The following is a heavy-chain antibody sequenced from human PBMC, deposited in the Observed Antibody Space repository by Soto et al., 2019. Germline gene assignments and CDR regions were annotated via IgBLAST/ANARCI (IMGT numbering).Heavy chain of an antibody. CDR2: ISGSGGST. D-gene: IGHD3-22*01. Sequence: GVSLRLSCAASGFTFSSDAMSWVRQAPGKGLEWVSAISGSGGSTYYADSVKGRFTISRDNSKNTLYLQMNSLRAEDTAVYYCAKDQRITMIVVVPFDYWGQGTLVTSPQ. CDR1: GFTFSSDA. CDR3: AKDQRITMIVVVPFDY. V-gene: IGHV3-23*01. J-gene: IGHJ4*02.